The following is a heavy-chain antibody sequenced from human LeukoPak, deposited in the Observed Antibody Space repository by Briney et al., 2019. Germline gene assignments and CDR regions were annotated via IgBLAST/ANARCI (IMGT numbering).Heavy chain of an antibody. CDR1: GGSISSSSYY. V-gene: IGHV4-39*01. CDR2: IYYSGST. CDR3: ARLHLTGYSGY. Sequence: SETLSPTCTVSGGSISSSSYYWGWIRQPPGKGLEWIGSIYYSGSTYYNPSLKSRVTISVDTSKNQFSLKLSSVTAADTAVYYCARLHLTGYSGYWGQGTLVTVSS. J-gene: IGHJ4*02. D-gene: IGHD1-26*01.